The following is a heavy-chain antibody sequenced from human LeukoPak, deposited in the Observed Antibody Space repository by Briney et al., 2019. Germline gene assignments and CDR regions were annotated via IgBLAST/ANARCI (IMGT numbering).Heavy chain of an antibody. CDR2: INPDSGGT. Sequence: ASVKVSCKASGYTFIGHYIHWVRQAPGQGLEWMGHINPDSGGTKYAQKFQDRVTMSRDTSITTAYMELSRLTSDDTAIYYCATGNYDILTGIYWGQGTLVTVSS. CDR3: ATGNYDILTGIY. J-gene: IGHJ4*02. V-gene: IGHV1-2*06. D-gene: IGHD3-9*01. CDR1: GYTFIGHY.